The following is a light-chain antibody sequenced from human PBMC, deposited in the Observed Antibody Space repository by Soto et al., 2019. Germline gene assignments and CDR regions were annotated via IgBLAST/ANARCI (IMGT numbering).Light chain of an antibody. Sequence: DIQLTQSPSSLSASVGDKVTITCRASQSIRSYLNWVQQKPGKAPKLLIYDASSLQTGVPSRFSGSGSGTDFSLTISSLQPEDFANYYCQQSYSTPPWTLGQATKVDIK. V-gene: IGKV1-39*01. CDR3: QQSYSTPPWT. J-gene: IGKJ1*01. CDR1: QSIRSY. CDR2: DAS.